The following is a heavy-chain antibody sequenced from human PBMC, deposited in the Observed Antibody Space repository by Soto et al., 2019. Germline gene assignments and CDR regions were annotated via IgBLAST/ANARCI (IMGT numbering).Heavy chain of an antibody. CDR1: GYTFTSYY. CDR2: INPSGGST. Sequence: EASVKVSCKASGYTFTSYYMHWVRQAPGQGLEWMGIINPSGGSTSYAQKFQGRVTMTRDTSTSTVYMELSSLRSEDTAVYYCARDLTTPYYYDSSGPGRPDAFDIWGQGTMVTVSS. CDR3: ARDLTTPYYYDSSGPGRPDAFDI. J-gene: IGHJ3*02. D-gene: IGHD3-22*01. V-gene: IGHV1-46*01.